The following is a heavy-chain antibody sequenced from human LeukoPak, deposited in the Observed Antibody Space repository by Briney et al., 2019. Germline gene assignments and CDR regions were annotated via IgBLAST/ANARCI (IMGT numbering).Heavy chain of an antibody. Sequence: SQTLSLPCAISGDSVSSNTAAWHWVRQSPSRGLEWLGRTYYRSKWYNDYAVSVKSRITINPDTSKNQFSLQLNSVTPEDTAVYYCARDSAPIAARPGHFDYWGQGTLVTVSS. CDR3: ARDSAPIAARPGHFDY. CDR2: TYYRSKWYN. V-gene: IGHV6-1*01. CDR1: GDSVSSNTAA. J-gene: IGHJ4*02. D-gene: IGHD6-6*01.